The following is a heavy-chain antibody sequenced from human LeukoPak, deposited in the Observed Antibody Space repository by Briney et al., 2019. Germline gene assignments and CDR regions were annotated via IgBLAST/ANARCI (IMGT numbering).Heavy chain of an antibody. CDR2: IYPGDSDT. Sequence: GEFLKISCKGSGYTFTSYWIGWVRQMPGKGLEWMGIIYPGDSDTRYSPSFQGQATISADKSISTAYLQWSSLKASDTAMYYCARPYYDSSLGYWGQGTLVTVSS. CDR1: GYTFTSYW. D-gene: IGHD3-22*01. J-gene: IGHJ4*02. CDR3: ARPYYDSSLGY. V-gene: IGHV5-51*01.